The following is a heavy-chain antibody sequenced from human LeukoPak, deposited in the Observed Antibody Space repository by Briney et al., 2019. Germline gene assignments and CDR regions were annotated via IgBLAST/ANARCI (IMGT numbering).Heavy chain of an antibody. CDR2: VNASGGT. D-gene: IGHD6-19*01. CDR3: ARVSIAVAFVP. Sequence: SETLSLTFAVYIDSFSNYHWDWIRQTPAKGMEWIGEVNASGGTNISPSLRSRVILSLDTSKNQFSLKLISVTVADTAIYYCARVSIAVAFVPWGQGTLVTVSS. J-gene: IGHJ5*02. V-gene: IGHV4-34*01. CDR1: IDSFSNYH.